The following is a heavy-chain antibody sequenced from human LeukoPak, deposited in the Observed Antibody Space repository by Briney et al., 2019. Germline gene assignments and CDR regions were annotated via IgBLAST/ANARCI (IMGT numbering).Heavy chain of an antibody. V-gene: IGHV3-33*06. J-gene: IGHJ6*03. Sequence: GGSLRLSCAASGFTFSSYGMHWVRQAPGKGLEWVAVVWYDGSNKYYADSVKDRFTISRDNSKNTLYLQMNSLRAEDTAVYYWAKPRTTTYYYYYMDVWGKGTTVTVSS. D-gene: IGHD1-1*01. CDR2: VWYDGSNK. CDR3: AKPRTTTYYYYYMDV. CDR1: GFTFSSYG.